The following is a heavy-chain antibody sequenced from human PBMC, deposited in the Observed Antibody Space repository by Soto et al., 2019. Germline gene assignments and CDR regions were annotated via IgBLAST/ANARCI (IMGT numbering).Heavy chain of an antibody. CDR1: GFTFSSYW. CDR2: VNSDGTGT. J-gene: IGHJ4*02. V-gene: IGHV3-74*01. Sequence: PGGSLRLSCAASGFTFSSYWMHWVRQVPGKGLVWASRVNSDGTGTSYADSVKGRFTISRDNAKSTLYLQMNSLRAEDTALYYCATVFDFWGQGTLVTVSS. CDR3: ATVFDF.